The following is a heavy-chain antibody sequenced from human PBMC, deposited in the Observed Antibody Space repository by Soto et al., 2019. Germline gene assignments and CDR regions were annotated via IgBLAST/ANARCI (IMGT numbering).Heavy chain of an antibody. Sequence: SETLSLTCTVSGGSISSGAYYWSWIRLHPGKGLEWIGYIYYSGSTYYNPSLKSRLIISVDTSKNQFSLKLNSVTVADTAVYYCASLSRAPRGGYMLDYWGQGTQVTVSS. CDR2: IYYSGST. CDR3: ASLSRAPRGGYMLDY. CDR1: GGSISSGAYY. V-gene: IGHV4-31*03. D-gene: IGHD6-13*01. J-gene: IGHJ4*02.